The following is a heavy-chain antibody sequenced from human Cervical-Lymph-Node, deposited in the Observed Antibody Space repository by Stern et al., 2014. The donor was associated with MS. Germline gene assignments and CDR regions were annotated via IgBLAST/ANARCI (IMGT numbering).Heavy chain of an antibody. D-gene: IGHD5-18*01. CDR3: ARVHTASSHAFDI. Sequence: QVQLVQSGAEAKKPGSSVKVSCKASGGTFSSYAISWVRQAPGQGLEWMGGIIPIFGTADYAQKFQGRVTITADESTSTAYMELSSLRSDDTAIYYCARVHTASSHAFDIWGQGTMVTVSS. CDR2: IIPIFGTA. J-gene: IGHJ3*02. V-gene: IGHV1-69*01. CDR1: GGTFSSYA.